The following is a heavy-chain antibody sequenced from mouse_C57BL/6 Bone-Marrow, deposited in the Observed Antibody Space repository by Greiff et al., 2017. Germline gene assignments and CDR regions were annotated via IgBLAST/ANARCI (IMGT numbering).Heavy chain of an antibody. CDR2: ISDGGSYT. CDR1: GFTFSSYA. V-gene: IGHV5-4*01. Sequence: EVHLVESGGGLVKPGGSLKLSCAASGFTFSSYAMSWVRQTPEKRLEWVATISDGGSYTYYPDNVKGRFTISRDNAKNNLYLQMSHLKSEDTAMYYCARDYDYDFNYWGQGTTHTVSS. J-gene: IGHJ2*01. D-gene: IGHD2-4*01. CDR3: ARDYDYDFNY.